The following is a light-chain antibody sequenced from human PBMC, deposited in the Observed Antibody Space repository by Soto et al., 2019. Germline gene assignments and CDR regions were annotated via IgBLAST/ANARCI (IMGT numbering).Light chain of an antibody. CDR1: SSDVGGYNY. V-gene: IGLV2-14*01. CDR2: DVS. Sequence: QSALTQPSSVRRSPGQSMTISCTGNSSDVGGYNYVSWYQQHPGKAPKFMIYDVSNRPSGVSNRFSGSKSGNTASLTISGLQAEDEADYYCSSYTPSNTRQIVFGTGTKVTVL. J-gene: IGLJ1*01. CDR3: SSYTPSNTRQIV.